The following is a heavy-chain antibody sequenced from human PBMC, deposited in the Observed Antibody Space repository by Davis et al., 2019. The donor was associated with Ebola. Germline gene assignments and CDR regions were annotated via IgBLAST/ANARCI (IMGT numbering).Heavy chain of an antibody. CDR2: INPGDGTT. D-gene: IGHD3-10*01. V-gene: IGHV1-46*01. CDR3: TRGEIDGSGNYVGDY. CDR1: RYTFTSYY. Sequence: ASVKVSCKASRYTFTSYYVHWVRQAPGQGLEWMGIINPGDGTTNYAQKFQGRVTMTRDTSANTVYMELNSLRFEDTAVYYCTRGEIDGSGNYVGDYWGQGTLVTVSS. J-gene: IGHJ4*02.